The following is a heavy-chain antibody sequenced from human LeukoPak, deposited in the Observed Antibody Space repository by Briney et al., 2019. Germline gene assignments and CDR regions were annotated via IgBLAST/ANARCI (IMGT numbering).Heavy chain of an antibody. J-gene: IGHJ3*02. V-gene: IGHV4-4*07. D-gene: IGHD3-3*01. CDR1: GGPIRNSY. Sequence: PSETLSLTCTVSGGPIRNSYWSWVRHSAGTGVQWIGRIHGTLGSTNHNPSLKSRVVMSLDTSSNQFSLRLSAMSAADTATYYCARIFDRDIWGQGTLVTVSP. CDR3: ARIFDRDI. CDR2: IHGTLGST.